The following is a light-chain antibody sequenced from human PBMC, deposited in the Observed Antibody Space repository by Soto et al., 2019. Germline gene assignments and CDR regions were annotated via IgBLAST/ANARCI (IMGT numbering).Light chain of an antibody. J-gene: IGKJ1*01. CDR2: GIS. CDR1: RTISSSY. V-gene: IGKV3-20*01. Sequence: EIVLTQSPGTLSLSPGEGATLSCRASRTISSSYLAWYQQKPGQAPRLLMYGISRRATGIPDRFSGSGSGTDFTLTITRLEPEDFAVYYCQQYVTSSPRTFGQGTKVDIK. CDR3: QQYVTSSPRT.